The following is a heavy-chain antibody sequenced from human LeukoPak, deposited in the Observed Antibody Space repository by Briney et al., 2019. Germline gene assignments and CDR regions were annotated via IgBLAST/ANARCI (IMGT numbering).Heavy chain of an antibody. Sequence: PGGSLRLSCAASGFTFSSYGMHWVRQAPGKGLEWVAFIRYDGSNKYYADSVKGRFTISRDNSKNTLSLQMNSLRAEDTAVYYCAKDRPSTIFGVVTLYNWFDPWGQGTLVTVSS. D-gene: IGHD3-3*01. J-gene: IGHJ5*02. CDR1: GFTFSSYG. CDR2: IRYDGSNK. V-gene: IGHV3-30*02. CDR3: AKDRPSTIFGVVTLYNWFDP.